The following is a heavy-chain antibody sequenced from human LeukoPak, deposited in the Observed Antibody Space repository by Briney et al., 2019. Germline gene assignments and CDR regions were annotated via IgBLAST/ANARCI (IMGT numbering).Heavy chain of an antibody. V-gene: IGHV3-23*01. Sequence: GGSLRLSCAASGFTFSSYAMSWVRQAPGKGLEWVSAISGSGGNTYCADSVKGRFTISRDNSKNTLYLQMNSLRAEDTAVYYCAKDRRAGSYDYWGQGTLVTVSS. D-gene: IGHD3-10*01. CDR3: AKDRRAGSYDY. CDR2: ISGSGGNT. J-gene: IGHJ4*02. CDR1: GFTFSSYA.